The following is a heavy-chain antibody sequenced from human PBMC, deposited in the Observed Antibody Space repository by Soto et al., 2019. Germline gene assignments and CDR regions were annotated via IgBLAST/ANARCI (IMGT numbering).Heavy chain of an antibody. V-gene: IGHV1-69*06. Sequence: QERLVQSGAEVRKPGSSVKVSCKVTGGTSTRYAINWVRQAPGQGLEWMGGIVPMFGTSKYAQKFQGRVTTTADTSPNIAYMELRSLRSEDTVVYYCNRGSEYDFWSGYLWGQGTLVSVSS. J-gene: IGHJ4*02. D-gene: IGHD3-3*01. CDR1: GGTSTRYA. CDR2: IVPMFGTS. CDR3: NRGSEYDFWSGYL.